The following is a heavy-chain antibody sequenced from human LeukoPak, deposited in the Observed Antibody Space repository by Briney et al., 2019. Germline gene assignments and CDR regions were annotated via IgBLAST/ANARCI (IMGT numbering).Heavy chain of an antibody. D-gene: IGHD1-1*01. J-gene: IGHJ4*02. V-gene: IGHV3-21*01. CDR3: ARDPADVYKENYDY. CDR2: ISSRSGHT. Sequence: PGGSLRLSCAASGFTFSSYAMSWVRQAPGKGLEWVSCISSRSGHTSYADSVKGRFTISRDSAKNSVYLQMNSLRAEDTAVYYCARDPADVYKENYDYWGQGTLVIVSS. CDR1: GFTFSSYA.